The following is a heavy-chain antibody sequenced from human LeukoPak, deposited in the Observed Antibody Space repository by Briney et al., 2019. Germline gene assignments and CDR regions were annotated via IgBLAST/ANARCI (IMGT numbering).Heavy chain of an antibody. CDR1: GYSFPSSW. D-gene: IGHD6-6*01. CDR3: ARPGYGSSLEY. V-gene: IGHV5-51*01. Sequence: KAGESLKISCEASGYSFPSSWIGWVRQMPGKGLEWMGIIFPADSDTRYSPSFQGQVTISADKSISTAYLQWSSLKASDTAMYYCARPGYGSSLEYWGQGTLVIVSS. J-gene: IGHJ4*02. CDR2: IFPADSDT.